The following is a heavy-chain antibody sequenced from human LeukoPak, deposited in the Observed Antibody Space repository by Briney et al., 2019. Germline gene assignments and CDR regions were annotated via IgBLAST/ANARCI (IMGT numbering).Heavy chain of an antibody. J-gene: IGHJ4*01. Sequence: PETLSLSCTASAGSISPYYWSWIPQPPGKGLEWLGYIYYSGSTDYNPSLMGRLTISVDTSKNQFSLTLTSVTEADTAVYYCARDYGGKLDYWGHGTLVTASS. CDR2: IYYSGST. D-gene: IGHD4-23*01. CDR1: AGSISPYY. CDR3: ARDYGGKLDY. V-gene: IGHV4-59*01.